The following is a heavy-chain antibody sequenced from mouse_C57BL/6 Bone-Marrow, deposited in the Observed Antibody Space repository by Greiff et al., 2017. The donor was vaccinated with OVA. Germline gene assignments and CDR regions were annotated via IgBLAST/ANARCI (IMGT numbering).Heavy chain of an antibody. Sequence: VQGVESGAELVRPGTSVKMSCKASGYTFTNYWIGWAKQRPGHGLEWIGDIYPGGGYTNYNEKFKGKATLTADKSSSTAYMQFSSLTSEDSAIYYCARRIYYYGSSYLYYAMDYCGQGTSVTVSS. CDR1: GYTFTNYW. CDR2: IYPGGGYT. V-gene: IGHV1-63*01. J-gene: IGHJ4*01. CDR3: ARRIYYYGSSYLYYAMDY. D-gene: IGHD1-1*01.